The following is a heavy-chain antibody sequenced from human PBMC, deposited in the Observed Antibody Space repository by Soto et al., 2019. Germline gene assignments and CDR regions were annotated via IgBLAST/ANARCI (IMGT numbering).Heavy chain of an antibody. CDR1: GGSISSYY. CDR3: ARGFELLGPPDAFDI. Sequence: SETLSLTCTVSGGSISSYYWSWIRQPTGKGLEWIGYIYYSGSTNYNPSLKSRVTISVDTSKNQFSLKLSSVTAADTAVYYCARGFELLGPPDAFDIWGQGTMVTVSS. D-gene: IGHD3-10*01. CDR2: IYYSGST. V-gene: IGHV4-59*01. J-gene: IGHJ3*02.